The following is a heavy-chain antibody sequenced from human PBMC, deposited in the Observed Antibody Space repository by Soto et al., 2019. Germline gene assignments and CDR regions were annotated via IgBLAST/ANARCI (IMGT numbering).Heavy chain of an antibody. CDR3: AREEVEYYDILTGYYYFDY. V-gene: IGHV1-3*01. CDR1: GYTFTSYS. D-gene: IGHD3-9*01. CDR2: INAGNGNT. Sequence: GASVKGSRKASGYTFTSYSMHLVRQAPGQRLEWMGWINAGNGNTKYSQKFQGRVTITRDTSASTAYMELSSLRSEDTAVYYCAREEVEYYDILTGYYYFDYWGQGTLVTVSS. J-gene: IGHJ4*02.